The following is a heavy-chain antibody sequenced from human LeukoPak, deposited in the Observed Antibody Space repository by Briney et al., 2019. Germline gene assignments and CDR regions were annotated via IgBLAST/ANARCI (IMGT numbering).Heavy chain of an antibody. CDR1: GGSFSGYY. Sequence: PSETLSLTCAVYGGSFSGYYWSWIRQPPGKGREWIGEINHSGSTNYNPSLKSRVTISVDTSKNQSSLKLSSVTAADTAVYYCARHGYDYVWGSYRYNWFDPWGQGTLVTVSS. J-gene: IGHJ5*02. V-gene: IGHV4-34*01. CDR3: ARHGYDYVWGSYRYNWFDP. D-gene: IGHD3-16*02. CDR2: INHSGST.